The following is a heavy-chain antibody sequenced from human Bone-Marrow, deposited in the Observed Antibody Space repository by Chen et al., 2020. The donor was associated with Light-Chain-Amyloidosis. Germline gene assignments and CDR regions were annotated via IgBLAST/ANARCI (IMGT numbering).Heavy chain of an antibody. CDR3: ARRRDGYNFDY. D-gene: IGHD5-12*01. Sequence: EVQLEQSGPEVKKPGESLKISCKGPGYTFPNYWIGLVRQMPGKGLEWMVVIYPYDSDARYSPSFEGQVTISAAKSITTAYLQWRSLKASDTAMYYCARRRDGYNFDYWGQGTLVTVSS. J-gene: IGHJ4*02. CDR2: IYPYDSDA. V-gene: IGHV5-51*01. CDR1: GYTFPNYW.